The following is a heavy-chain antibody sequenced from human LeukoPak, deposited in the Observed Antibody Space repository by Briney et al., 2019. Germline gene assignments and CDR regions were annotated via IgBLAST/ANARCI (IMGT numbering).Heavy chain of an antibody. J-gene: IGHJ6*02. D-gene: IGHD3-10*01. Sequence: PSETLSLTCAVYGGSFSGYYWSWIRQPPGKGLEWMGEINHRGSTNYNPSLKSRVTISVDTSKNQFSLKLGSVTAADTAVYYCARGLAYYYGSGRPARNGMDVWGQGTTVTVSS. CDR1: GGSFSGYY. CDR3: ARGLAYYYGSGRPARNGMDV. CDR2: INHRGST. V-gene: IGHV4-34*01.